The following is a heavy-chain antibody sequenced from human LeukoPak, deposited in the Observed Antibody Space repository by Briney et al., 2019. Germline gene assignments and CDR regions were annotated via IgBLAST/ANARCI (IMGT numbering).Heavy chain of an antibody. CDR1: GFTVSSNY. Sequence: PGGSLRLSCAASGFTVSSNYMSWVRQAPGKGLEWVSVIYSGGSTYYADSVKGRFTISRDNSKNTLYLQMNSLRAEDTAVHYCARDPDGDYGMDVWGQGTTVTVSS. J-gene: IGHJ6*02. D-gene: IGHD4-17*01. V-gene: IGHV3-66*01. CDR2: IYSGGST. CDR3: ARDPDGDYGMDV.